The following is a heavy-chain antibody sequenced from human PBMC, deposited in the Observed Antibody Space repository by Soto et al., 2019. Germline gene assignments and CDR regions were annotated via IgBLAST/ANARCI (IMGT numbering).Heavy chain of an antibody. CDR3: AREWELGAFDI. D-gene: IGHD1-26*01. CDR2: ISSSSSYT. J-gene: IGHJ3*02. CDR1: GFTFSDYY. Sequence: GGSLRLSCAASGFTFSDYYMSWIRQAPGKGLEWVSYISSSSSYTNYADSVKGRFTISRDNAKNSLYLQMNSLRAEDTAVYYCAREWELGAFDIWGQGTMVTVSS. V-gene: IGHV3-11*06.